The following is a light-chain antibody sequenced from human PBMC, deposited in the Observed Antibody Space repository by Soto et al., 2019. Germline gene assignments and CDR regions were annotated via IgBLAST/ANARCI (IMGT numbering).Light chain of an antibody. CDR2: DVS. Sequence: QSVLTQPRSVSGSHGQSVTFSCTGTSTDVGGSNNVSWYQQHPGKAPKLMIYDVSERPSGVPDRFSGSKSGTSASLAITGLQAEDEADYYCQSYDSSLSGYVFGTGTKVTV. CDR3: QSYDSSLSGYV. V-gene: IGLV2-11*01. CDR1: STDVGGSNN. J-gene: IGLJ1*01.